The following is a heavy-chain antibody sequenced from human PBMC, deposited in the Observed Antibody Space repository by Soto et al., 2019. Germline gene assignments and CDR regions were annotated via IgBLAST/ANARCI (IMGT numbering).Heavy chain of an antibody. Sequence: GGSLRLSCAASGFTFSSYSMNWVRQAPGKGLEWVSSISSSSSYIYYADSVKGRFTISRDNAKNSLYLQMNSLRAEDTAVYYCARDGLPWGEGDAFDIWGQGTMVTVSS. CDR3: ARDGLPWGEGDAFDI. CDR1: GFTFSSYS. J-gene: IGHJ3*02. V-gene: IGHV3-21*01. CDR2: ISSSSSYI. D-gene: IGHD7-27*01.